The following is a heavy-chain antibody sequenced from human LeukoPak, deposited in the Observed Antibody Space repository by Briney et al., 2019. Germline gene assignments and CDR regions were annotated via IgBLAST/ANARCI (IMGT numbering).Heavy chain of an antibody. V-gene: IGHV1-18*04. J-gene: IGHJ5*02. Sequence: ASVKVSCKASGYTFTSYGISWVRQAPGHGLEWMGWISAYNGNTNYAQKLQGRVTMTTDTSTSTAYMELRSLRSDDTAVYYCARDKTDSSGWHPNWFDPWGQGTLVTVSS. CDR2: ISAYNGNT. CDR1: GYTFTSYG. CDR3: ARDKTDSSGWHPNWFDP. D-gene: IGHD6-19*01.